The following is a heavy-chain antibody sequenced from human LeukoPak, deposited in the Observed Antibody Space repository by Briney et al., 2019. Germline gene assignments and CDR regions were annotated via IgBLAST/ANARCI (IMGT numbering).Heavy chain of an antibody. CDR2: ISGSGDNT. V-gene: IGHV3-23*01. D-gene: IGHD4-17*01. CDR1: GFTFSSYA. Sequence: AGGSLRLSCAASGFTFSSYAMNWVRQAPGKGLEWISSISGSGDNTYYADSVKGRFTISRDNSKNTLYLQMNSLRAEDTAVYYCAKDAMPYGDYNNGFYFQHWGQGTLVTVSS. CDR3: AKDAMPYGDYNNGFYFQH. J-gene: IGHJ1*01.